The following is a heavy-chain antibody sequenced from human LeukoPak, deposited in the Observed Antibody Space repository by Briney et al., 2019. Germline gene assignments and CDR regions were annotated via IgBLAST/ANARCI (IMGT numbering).Heavy chain of an antibody. CDR2: INPKSGGT. D-gene: IGHD4-17*01. CDR1: GYTFTVYY. V-gene: IGHV1-2*02. Sequence: GASVNVSCKASGYTFTVYYMHWVRQAPGQGLEWMGWINPKSGGTNYAQTFQGRVTMTRDTSISTAYMELSRLRSDDTAVYYCARDEATVTPYYYYCMDVWGQGTTVTVSS. CDR3: ARDEATVTPYYYYCMDV. J-gene: IGHJ6*02.